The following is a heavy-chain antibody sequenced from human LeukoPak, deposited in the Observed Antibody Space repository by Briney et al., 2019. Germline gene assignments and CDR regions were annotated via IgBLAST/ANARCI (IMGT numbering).Heavy chain of an antibody. Sequence: GGSLRLSCAASGFTFSIYDMHWVRQVTGKGLEWVSGIDTAGGAYYPDSVKGQFTMSRENAKNSLHLQMNSLTAGDTAVYYCARAVAGTHWLDPWGQGTLVTVSS. V-gene: IGHV3-13*01. CDR1: GFTFSIYD. CDR3: ARAVAGTHWLDP. D-gene: IGHD6-19*01. CDR2: IDTAGGA. J-gene: IGHJ5*02.